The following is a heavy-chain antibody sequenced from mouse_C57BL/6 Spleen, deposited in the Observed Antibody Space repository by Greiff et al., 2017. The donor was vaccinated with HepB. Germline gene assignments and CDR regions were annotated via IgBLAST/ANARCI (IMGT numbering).Heavy chain of an antibody. CDR1: GFTFSSYA. CDR2: ISDGGSYT. V-gene: IGHV5-4*01. Sequence: EVQLQQSGGGLVKPGGSLKLSCAASGFTFSSYAMSWVRQTPEKRLEWVATISDGGSYTYYPDNVKGRFTISRDNAKNNLYLQMSHLKSEDTAMYYCARDGNTGYFDYWGQGTTLTVSS. CDR3: ARDGNTGYFDY. D-gene: IGHD4-1*01. J-gene: IGHJ2*01.